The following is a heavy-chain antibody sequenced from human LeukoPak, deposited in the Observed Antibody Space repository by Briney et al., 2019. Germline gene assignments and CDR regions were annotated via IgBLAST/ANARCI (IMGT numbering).Heavy chain of an antibody. D-gene: IGHD4-11*01. J-gene: IGHJ4*02. CDR1: GGTFSSYA. CDR2: IILIFGTA. Sequence: ASVKVSCKASGGTFSSYAISWVRQAPGQGLEWMGGIILIFGTANYAQKFQGRVTITADESTSTAYMELSSLRSEDTAVYYCARWDDYSNPRWGQGTLVTVSS. V-gene: IGHV1-69*13. CDR3: ARWDDYSNPR.